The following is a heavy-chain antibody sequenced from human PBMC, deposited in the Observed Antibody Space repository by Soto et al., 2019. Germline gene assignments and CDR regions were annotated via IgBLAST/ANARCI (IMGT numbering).Heavy chain of an antibody. Sequence: EVQLVESGGGLVQPGGSLRLSCAASGFTFNSYSMNWVRQAPGKGLEWVSYISSSSSTIYYADSVKGRFTISRDNAKNTRYLQMSSLRDEDTAVYYCARAGYYGSGILLWGQGTLVTVSS. CDR3: ARAGYYGSGILL. J-gene: IGHJ4*02. CDR1: GFTFNSYS. D-gene: IGHD3-10*01. CDR2: ISSSSSTI. V-gene: IGHV3-48*02.